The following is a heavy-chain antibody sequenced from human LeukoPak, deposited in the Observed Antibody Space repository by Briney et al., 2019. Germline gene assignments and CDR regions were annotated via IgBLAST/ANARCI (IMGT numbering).Heavy chain of an antibody. D-gene: IGHD6-13*01. CDR2: INSDGSST. CDR3: AREYSSHYYYYGMDV. Sequence: PGGSLRLSCAASGFTFSSYWMHWVRQAPGKGLVWVSRINSDGSSTSYADSVKGRFTISRDNAKNTLYLQMNSLRAEDTAVYYCAREYSSHYYYYGMDVWGQGTTVTVSS. J-gene: IGHJ6*02. CDR1: GFTFSSYW. V-gene: IGHV3-74*01.